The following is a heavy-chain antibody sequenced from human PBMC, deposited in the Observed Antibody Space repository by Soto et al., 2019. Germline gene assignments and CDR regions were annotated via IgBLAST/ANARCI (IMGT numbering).Heavy chain of an antibody. Sequence: AASVKVSCKASGGTFSSYAISWVRQAPGQGLEWMGGIIPIFGTANYAQKFQGRVTITADESTSTAYMELSSLRSEDTAVYYCARTIVGATSHYYYGMDVWGQGTTVTVSS. CDR2: IIPIFGTA. CDR3: ARTIVGATSHYYYGMDV. J-gene: IGHJ6*02. D-gene: IGHD1-26*01. V-gene: IGHV1-69*13. CDR1: GGTFSSYA.